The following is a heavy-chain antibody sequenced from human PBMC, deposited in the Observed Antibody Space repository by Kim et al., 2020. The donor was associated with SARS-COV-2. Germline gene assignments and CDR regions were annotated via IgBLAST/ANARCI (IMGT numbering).Heavy chain of an antibody. CDR2: ISSSGSTI. CDR1: GFTFSDYY. V-gene: IGHV3-11*01. J-gene: IGHJ6*03. Sequence: GGSLRLSCAASGFTFSDYYMSWIRQAPGKGLEWVSYISSSGSTIYYADSVKGQFTISRDNAKNSLYLQMNSLRAEDTAVYYCARYTRSMQYPPILVDYYYYYYMDVWGKGTPVTVSS. D-gene: IGHD2-8*02. CDR3: ARYTRSMQYPPILVDYYYYYYMDV.